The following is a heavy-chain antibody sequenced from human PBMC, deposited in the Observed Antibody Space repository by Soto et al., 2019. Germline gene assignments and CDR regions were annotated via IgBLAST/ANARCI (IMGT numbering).Heavy chain of an antibody. V-gene: IGHV4-59*01. CDR1: GGSISSYY. J-gene: IGHJ6*02. D-gene: IGHD6-13*01. CDR2: IYYSGST. Sequence: SETLSLTCTVSGGSISSYYRSWIRQPPGKXLEWIGYIYYSGSTNYNPSLKSRVTISVDTSKNQFSLKLSSVTAADTAVYYCARDKAAAGVLYYYYGMDVWGQGTTVTVSS. CDR3: ARDKAAAGVLYYYYGMDV.